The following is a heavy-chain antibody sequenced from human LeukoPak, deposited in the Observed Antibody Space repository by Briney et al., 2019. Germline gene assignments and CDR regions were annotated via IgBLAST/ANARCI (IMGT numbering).Heavy chain of an antibody. Sequence: NSSETLSLTCTVSGGSISSGGYYWSWMRQHPGKGLEWIGYIYYSGSTYYNPSLKSRVTISVDTSKNQLSLKLSSVTAADTAVYYCARIGGGGGYSSSWYPLGAFDIWGQGTMVTVSS. CDR3: ARIGGGGGYSSSWYPLGAFDI. CDR2: IYYSGST. D-gene: IGHD6-13*01. CDR1: GGSISSGGYY. V-gene: IGHV4-31*03. J-gene: IGHJ3*02.